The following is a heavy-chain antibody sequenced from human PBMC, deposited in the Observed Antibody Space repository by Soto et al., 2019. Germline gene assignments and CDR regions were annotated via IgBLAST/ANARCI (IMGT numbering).Heavy chain of an antibody. CDR1: GFTFSSYA. V-gene: IGHV3-23*01. Sequence: GGSLRLSCAASGFTFSSYAMIWVRQAPGKGLEWVSAISGSGGSTYYADSVKGRFTISRDNSKNTLYLQMNSLRAEDTAVYYCAKRPAANSGAFDIWGQGTTVTVSS. CDR2: ISGSGGST. D-gene: IGHD2-2*01. J-gene: IGHJ3*02. CDR3: AKRPAANSGAFDI.